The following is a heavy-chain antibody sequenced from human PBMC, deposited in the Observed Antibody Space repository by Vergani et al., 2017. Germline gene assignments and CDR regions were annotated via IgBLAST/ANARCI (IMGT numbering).Heavy chain of an antibody. D-gene: IGHD4-23*01. CDR1: GASINNDFYY. J-gene: IGHJ3*01. CDR2: IYVSGIT. V-gene: IGHV4-61*02. CDR3: ARDNKQLRPRAFYL. Sequence: QVQLQESGPGLVQPSQTLSLTCTVSGASINNDFYYWHWIRHPAGKGLEWIGRIYVSGITDYNSSLQSRVSMSVDTSKNQFSLTLTSVTAADTAVYYCARDNKQLRPRAFYLWGQGTMVTVSS.